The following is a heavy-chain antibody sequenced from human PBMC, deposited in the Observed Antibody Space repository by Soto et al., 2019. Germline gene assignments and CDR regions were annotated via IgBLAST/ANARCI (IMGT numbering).Heavy chain of an antibody. CDR2: CHDSGST. J-gene: IGHJ4*02. CDR1: GGSITNSY. V-gene: IGHV4-59*08. Sequence: SETLSLTCTVSGGSITNSYWSWIRQPPGKGLEWIGFCHDSGSTNYNPSLKSRVTISIDTSKKQFSLNLNSVTAADTAVYYCATTIYSSAWSRDFWGQGTLVTVSS. CDR3: ATTIYSSAWSRDF. D-gene: IGHD6-19*01.